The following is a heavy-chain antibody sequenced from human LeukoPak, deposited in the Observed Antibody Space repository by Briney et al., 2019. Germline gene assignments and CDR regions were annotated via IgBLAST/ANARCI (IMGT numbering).Heavy chain of an antibody. D-gene: IGHD2-21*01. V-gene: IGHV4-38-2*02. CDR1: GYSISSGYY. CDR3: ARYGFDVARAFDI. CDR2: IYHSGST. J-gene: IGHJ3*02. Sequence: PSETLSLTCTVSGYSISSGYYWGWIRQPPGKGLEWIGTIYHSGSTYYNPSLKSRVTISVDTSKNQFSLKLSSVTAADTAVYYCARYGFDVARAFDIWGQGTMVTVSS.